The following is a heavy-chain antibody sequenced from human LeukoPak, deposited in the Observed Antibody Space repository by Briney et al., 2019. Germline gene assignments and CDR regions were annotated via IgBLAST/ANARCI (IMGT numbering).Heavy chain of an antibody. Sequence: GGSLRLSCAASGFTFSRYEMNWVRQAPGKGLEWVAAIWNDGSSQYYAESVKGRFTVSRDNSHNTLHLQMNSLRPEDTAVYYCAKDAQRGFDYSNSLENWGQGTLVTVSS. CDR3: AKDAQRGFDYSNSLEN. V-gene: IGHV3-33*06. CDR2: IWNDGSSQ. J-gene: IGHJ4*02. D-gene: IGHD4-11*01. CDR1: GFTFSRYE.